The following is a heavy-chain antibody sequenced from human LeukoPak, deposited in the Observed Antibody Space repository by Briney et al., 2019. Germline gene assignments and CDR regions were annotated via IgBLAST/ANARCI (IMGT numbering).Heavy chain of an antibody. J-gene: IGHJ4*02. V-gene: IGHV3-30*18. CDR3: AEDPVVHSSGWYSDY. Sequence: GGSLRLSCAASGFTFSNYGMHWVRQAPGKGLEWVAVISYDGSNKYYADSVKGRFTISRDNFKNTLYLQMNSLRAEDTAVYYCAEDPVVHSSGWYSDYWGQGTLVTVSS. D-gene: IGHD6-19*01. CDR1: GFTFSNYG. CDR2: ISYDGSNK.